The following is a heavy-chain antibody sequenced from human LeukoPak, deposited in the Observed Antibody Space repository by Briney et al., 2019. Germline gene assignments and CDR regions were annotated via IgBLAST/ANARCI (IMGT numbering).Heavy chain of an antibody. CDR2: SHTSEYT. CDR1: GFTVSSNY. D-gene: IGHD3-3*01. V-gene: IGHV3-53*01. CDR3: TRDFDFSSAI. Sequence: PGGSLRLSCAASGFTVSSNYMSWVRQAPGKGLEWVSAISHTSEYTYHADSVKGRFTTSRDNAKNTLFLQMNSLRAEDTAVYYCTRDFDFSSAIWGQGTLVTASS. J-gene: IGHJ4*02.